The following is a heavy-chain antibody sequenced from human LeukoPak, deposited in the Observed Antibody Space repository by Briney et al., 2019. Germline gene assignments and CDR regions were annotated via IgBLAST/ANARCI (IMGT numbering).Heavy chain of an antibody. V-gene: IGHV3-15*01. CDR2: IKSKTYGGTT. CDR3: ARDKITMVRGVILLYYMDV. J-gene: IGHJ6*03. D-gene: IGHD3-10*01. CDR1: GFTFTNAW. Sequence: GGSLRLSCAASGFTFTNAWMSWVRQAPGKGLEWVGRIKSKTYGGTTDYAAPVKGRFTISRDDSKNSLYLQMNSLRAEDTAVYYCARDKITMVRGVILLYYMDVWGKGTTVTVSS.